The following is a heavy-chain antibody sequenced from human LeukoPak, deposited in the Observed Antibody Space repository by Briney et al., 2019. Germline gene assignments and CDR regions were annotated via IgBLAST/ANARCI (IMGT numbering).Heavy chain of an antibody. Sequence: SETLSLTCTVSGGSISSGDYYWSWIRQPPGKGLVWIGYIYYSGSTYYNPSLKSRVTISVDTSKNQFSLKLSSVTAADTAVYYCASVGVMHQRVDYWGQGTLVTVSS. CDR3: ASVGVMHQRVDY. D-gene: IGHD3-22*01. J-gene: IGHJ4*02. V-gene: IGHV4-30-4*01. CDR1: GGSISSGDYY. CDR2: IYYSGST.